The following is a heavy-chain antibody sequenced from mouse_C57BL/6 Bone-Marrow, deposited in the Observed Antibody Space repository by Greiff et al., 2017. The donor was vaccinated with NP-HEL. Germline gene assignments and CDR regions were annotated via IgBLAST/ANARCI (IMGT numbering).Heavy chain of an antibody. V-gene: IGHV1-82*01. CDR2: IYPGDGDT. CDR1: GYAFSSSW. J-gene: IGHJ3*01. CDR3: ARSPHYYGSSLWFAY. Sequence: VQLQQSGPELVKPGASVKISCKASGYAFSSSWMNWVKQRPGKGLEWIGRIYPGDGDTNYNGKFKGKSTLTADKSSSTAYMQLSSLTSEDSAVYFCARSPHYYGSSLWFAYWGQGTLVTVSA. D-gene: IGHD1-1*01.